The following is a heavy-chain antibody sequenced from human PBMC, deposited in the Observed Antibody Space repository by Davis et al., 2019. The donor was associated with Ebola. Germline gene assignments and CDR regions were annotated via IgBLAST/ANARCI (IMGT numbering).Heavy chain of an antibody. Sequence: PGGSLRLSCAASGFTFRNYAMHWVRQAPGKGLQWVANIKQDGSEEYYVDSVKGRFTISRDNAKNSLYLQMNSLRAEDTAVYYCARVTTVRMGGMDVWGQGTTVTFSS. V-gene: IGHV3-7*03. CDR2: IKQDGSEE. CDR3: ARVTTVRMGGMDV. J-gene: IGHJ6*02. D-gene: IGHD4-17*01. CDR1: GFTFRNYA.